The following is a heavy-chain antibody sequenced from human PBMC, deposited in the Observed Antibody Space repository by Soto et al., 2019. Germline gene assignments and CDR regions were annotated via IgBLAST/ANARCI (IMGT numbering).Heavy chain of an antibody. CDR1: GGSISGYY. D-gene: IGHD3-3*01. CDR2: IYYNGST. CDR3: ARTYYDFWSGYWRWFDP. Sequence: QVQLQESGPGLVKPSETLSLTCTVSGGSISGYYWSWIRQPPGKGLEWIGYIYYNGSTNYNPSLKSRVPISVDTSKNQFSLKLSSVTAADTAVYYCARTYYDFWSGYWRWFDPWGQGTLVTVSS. V-gene: IGHV4-59*01. J-gene: IGHJ5*02.